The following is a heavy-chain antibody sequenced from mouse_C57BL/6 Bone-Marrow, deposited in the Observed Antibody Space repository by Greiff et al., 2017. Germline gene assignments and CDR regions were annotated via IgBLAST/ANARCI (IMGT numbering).Heavy chain of an antibody. CDR3: ARGIDNYYGSSYGYFDV. V-gene: IGHV1-18*01. CDR2: INPNNGGT. CDR1: GYTFTDYN. D-gene: IGHD1-1*01. J-gene: IGHJ1*03. Sequence: VQLKQSGPELVKPGASVKIPCKASGYTFTDYNMDWVKQSHGKSLEWIGDINPNNGGTIYNQKFKGKATLTVDKSSSTAYMELRSLTSEDTAVYYCARGIDNYYGSSYGYFDVWGTGTTVTVSS.